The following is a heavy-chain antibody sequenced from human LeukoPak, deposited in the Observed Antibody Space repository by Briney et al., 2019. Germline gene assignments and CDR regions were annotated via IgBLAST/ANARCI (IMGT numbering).Heavy chain of an antibody. CDR1: GGSISSSSYY. Sequence: SDTLSLTCTVSGGSISSSSYYWGWIRQPPGKGLKWIGRIYYSGSTYYNPSLKSRVTISADTSKNQFSLKLSSVTAADTAVYYCARTSAPRDYYYGMDVWGQGTTVTVSS. CDR2: IYYSGST. CDR3: ARTSAPRDYYYGMDV. J-gene: IGHJ6*02. V-gene: IGHV4-39*01.